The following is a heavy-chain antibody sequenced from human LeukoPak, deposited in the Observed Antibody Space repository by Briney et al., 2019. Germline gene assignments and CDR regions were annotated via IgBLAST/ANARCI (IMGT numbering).Heavy chain of an antibody. D-gene: IGHD3-22*01. V-gene: IGHV3-21*01. CDR3: AREYYYDTDAGNY. CDR1: GFTFSRSS. CDR2: ITGSGTYI. Sequence: PGGSLRLSCAASGFTFSRSSMSWVRQAPGKGPEWVSSITGSGTYIYYADSVKGRFTISRDNIQRSVYLQMKSLRAEDTAVYYCAREYYYDTDAGNYWGPGTLVTVSS. J-gene: IGHJ4*02.